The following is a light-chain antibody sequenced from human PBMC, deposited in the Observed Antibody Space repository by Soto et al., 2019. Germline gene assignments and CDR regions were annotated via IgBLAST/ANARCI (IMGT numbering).Light chain of an antibody. V-gene: IGKV1-39*01. Sequence: DIQMTQSPSSLSASVGDRVTITCRASQSISNYLNWYQQKPGKAPKLLMYAASSLQSGVPSRFGGSGFWTDFTLTISSLQPEDFATYYCQQSYSTPRTFGQGTKVEIK. CDR3: QQSYSTPRT. CDR2: AAS. CDR1: QSISNY. J-gene: IGKJ1*01.